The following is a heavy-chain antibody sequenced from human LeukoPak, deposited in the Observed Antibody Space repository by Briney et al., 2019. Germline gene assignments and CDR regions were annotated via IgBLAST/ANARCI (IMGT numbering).Heavy chain of an antibody. CDR1: GFTFSSYA. CDR2: ISGSGGST. Sequence: PGGSLRLSCAASGFTFSSYAMSWVRQAPGKGLEWVSAISGSGGSTYYADSVKGRFTISRDNSKNTLYLQMNSLRAEDTAVYYCAKGVGRESWQRDYYYGMDVWGKGTTVTVSS. D-gene: IGHD6-13*01. V-gene: IGHV3-23*01. CDR3: AKGVGRESWQRDYYYGMDV. J-gene: IGHJ6*04.